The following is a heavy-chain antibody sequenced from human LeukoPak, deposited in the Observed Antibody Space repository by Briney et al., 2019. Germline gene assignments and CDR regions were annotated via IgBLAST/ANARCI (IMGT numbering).Heavy chain of an antibody. CDR1: GFTFSSYA. Sequence: GRSLRLSCAASGFTFSSYAMHWVRQAPGKGLEWVAVISYDGSNKYYADSVKGRFTISRDNSKNTLYLQMNSLRAEDTAVYYCANVYGSGSYYNPGGGPLDYWGQGTLVTVSS. J-gene: IGHJ4*02. D-gene: IGHD3-10*01. V-gene: IGHV3-30*04. CDR2: ISYDGSNK. CDR3: ANVYGSGSYYNPGGGPLDY.